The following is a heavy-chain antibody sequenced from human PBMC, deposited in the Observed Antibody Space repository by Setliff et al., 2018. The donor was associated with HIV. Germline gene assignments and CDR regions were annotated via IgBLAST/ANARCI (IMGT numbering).Heavy chain of an antibody. CDR3: ARGWGHDGFDF. CDR1: GGPISTDHN. CDR2: INHSGGT. V-gene: IGHV4-34*01. D-gene: IGHD7-27*01. Sequence: SETLSLTCTASGGPISTDHNWNWIRQSPGKGLEWIGEINHSGGTNYNPSLKSRVTMSIDTSKNQFSLNVSSVTAADTAVYYCARGWGHDGFDFWGQGTMVTVSS. J-gene: IGHJ3*01.